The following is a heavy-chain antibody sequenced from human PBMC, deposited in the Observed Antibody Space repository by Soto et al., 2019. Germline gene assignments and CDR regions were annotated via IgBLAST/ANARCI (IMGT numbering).Heavy chain of an antibody. V-gene: IGHV3-48*01. CDR1: GFTFSTHS. CDR3: VFDFWLVPTV. D-gene: IGHD3-3*01. Sequence: EVQLVESGGGLVQPGGSLKLSCAASGFTFSTHSMNWVRQAPGRGLEWVSYIHSSSSWEVYADSVRGRFTVSRDNAKNSLYLQMSSLISDDTAVYYCVFDFWLVPTVWGKGTTVTVSS. J-gene: IGHJ6*04. CDR2: IHSSSSWE.